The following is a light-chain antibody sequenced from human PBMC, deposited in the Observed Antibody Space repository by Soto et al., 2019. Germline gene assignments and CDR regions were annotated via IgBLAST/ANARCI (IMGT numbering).Light chain of an antibody. V-gene: IGKV3-11*01. CDR1: QSVSSY. Sequence: EIVSTQSPATLSLSPEERATLSCRASQSVSSYLAWYQQKPGQAPRLLIYDASNRATGIPARFSGSGSGTDFTLKISRIETEDFAVYYCKQRSNWPITFGQGTKLDIK. CDR2: DAS. J-gene: IGKJ5*01. CDR3: KQRSNWPIT.